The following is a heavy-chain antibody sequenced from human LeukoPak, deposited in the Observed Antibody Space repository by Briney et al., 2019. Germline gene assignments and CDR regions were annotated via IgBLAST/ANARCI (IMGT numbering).Heavy chain of an antibody. CDR1: GFTFSSYG. D-gene: IGHD2-21*01. CDR3: AKGYCGGDCPFDY. CDR2: ISYDGSNK. Sequence: PGGSLRLSCAASGFTFSSYGMHWVRQAPGKGLEWVAAISYDGSNKYYEDSVKGRITISRDNSKNTQYLQMNSLRAEDTAVYYCAKGYCGGDCPFDYWDQGTLVTVSS. J-gene: IGHJ4*02. V-gene: IGHV3-30*18.